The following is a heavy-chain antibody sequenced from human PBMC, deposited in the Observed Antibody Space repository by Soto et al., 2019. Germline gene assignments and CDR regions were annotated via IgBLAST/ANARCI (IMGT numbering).Heavy chain of an antibody. Sequence: SETLSLTCTVYGDSMRSFYWSWIRQPPGKGLEWIGNIYYSGSTNYNPSRKSRVTMSVDMSRNQVSLKLSSVTAADTAVYYCTRVGGYYGDYPNFDYWGQGALVTVSS. CDR1: GDSMRSFY. CDR3: TRVGGYYGDYPNFDY. D-gene: IGHD4-17*01. V-gene: IGHV4-59*01. CDR2: IYYSGST. J-gene: IGHJ4*02.